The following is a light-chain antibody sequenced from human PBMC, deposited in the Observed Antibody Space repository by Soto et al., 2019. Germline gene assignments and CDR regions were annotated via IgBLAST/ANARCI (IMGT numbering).Light chain of an antibody. CDR2: DAS. Sequence: DVQMAQSPSTLSASVGDRVTITCRASQSITSWLAWYQQKPGKAPKLLIYDASTLESGVPSRFSGSGSGTEFTLTISSLQPEDFATYYCQQYNSSPWTFGQGTKVEIK. CDR3: QQYNSSPWT. J-gene: IGKJ1*01. V-gene: IGKV1-5*01. CDR1: QSITSW.